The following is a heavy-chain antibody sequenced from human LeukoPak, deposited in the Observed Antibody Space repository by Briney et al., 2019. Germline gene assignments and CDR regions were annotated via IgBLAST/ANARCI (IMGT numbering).Heavy chain of an antibody. Sequence: GESLKISCEVSGYNIINYWIGWVRQMPGKGLEWMAIIFPGDSTATYNPSFQGQVSLSVDKSVSAAYLQRSSLQASDTAICYCARLGKGLLRYSFDYWGHGTLVTVAS. CDR2: IFPGDSTA. CDR1: GYNIINYW. D-gene: IGHD3-16*01. J-gene: IGHJ4*01. V-gene: IGHV5-51*01. CDR3: ARLGKGLLRYSFDY.